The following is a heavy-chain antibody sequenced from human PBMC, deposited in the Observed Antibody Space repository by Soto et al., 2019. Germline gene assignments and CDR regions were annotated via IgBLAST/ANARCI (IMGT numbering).Heavy chain of an antibody. V-gene: IGHV3-7*01. CDR1: GFTFSNSW. J-gene: IGHJ4*02. CDR3: ARVSLKEHNDY. Sequence: EVQLVESGGGLVQPGGSLRLSCAASGFTFSNSWVNWVRQAPGKGLEWVANINPDGGGKYYVDSVKGRFTISRDNAQSSLSLQMNNLRVEDTAVYYCARVSLKEHNDYWGQRTLVTVSS. CDR2: INPDGGGK. D-gene: IGHD1-1*01.